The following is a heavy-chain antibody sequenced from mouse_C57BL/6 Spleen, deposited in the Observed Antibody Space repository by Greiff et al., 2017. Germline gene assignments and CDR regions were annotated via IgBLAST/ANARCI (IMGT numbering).Heavy chain of an antibody. Sequence: EVQVVESGGGLVKPGGSLKLSCAASGFTFSDYGMHWVRQAPEKGLEWVAYISSGSSTIYYADTVKGRFTISRDNAKNTLFLQMTSLRSEDTAMYYCANHYYGSSHYAMDYWGQGTSVTVSS. CDR3: ANHYYGSSHYAMDY. D-gene: IGHD1-1*01. CDR2: ISSGSSTI. V-gene: IGHV5-17*01. J-gene: IGHJ4*01. CDR1: GFTFSDYG.